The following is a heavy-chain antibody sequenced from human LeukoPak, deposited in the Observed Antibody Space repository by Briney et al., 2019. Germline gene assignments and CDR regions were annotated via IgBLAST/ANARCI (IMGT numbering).Heavy chain of an antibody. J-gene: IGHJ3*02. Sequence: GGSLRLSCAASGFTVSSNYMSWVRQAPGKGLEWVSAISGSGGSTYYADSVKGRFTISRDNSKNTLYLQMNSLRAEDTAVYYCAKGGYYDFWSGSIVAFDIWGQGTMVTVSS. V-gene: IGHV3-23*01. CDR2: ISGSGGST. D-gene: IGHD3-3*01. CDR1: GFTVSSNY. CDR3: AKGGYYDFWSGSIVAFDI.